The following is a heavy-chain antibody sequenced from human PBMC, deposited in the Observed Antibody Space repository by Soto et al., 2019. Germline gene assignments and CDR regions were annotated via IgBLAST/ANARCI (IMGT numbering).Heavy chain of an antibody. J-gene: IGHJ4*01. V-gene: IGHV3-7*04. Sequence: PGGSLRLSCAASGFTIGYYWMSWVCQGPGQGLEWLATIKLDPSEKKYVDSVKGRLTLFRDDANNALFLQMDSLRAAATAVDYFARVYGYASGTSVNWCLDYWGHGTLVTVSS. CDR3: ARVYGYASGTSVNWCLDY. CDR2: IKLDPSEK. D-gene: IGHD3-10*01. CDR1: GFTIGYYW.